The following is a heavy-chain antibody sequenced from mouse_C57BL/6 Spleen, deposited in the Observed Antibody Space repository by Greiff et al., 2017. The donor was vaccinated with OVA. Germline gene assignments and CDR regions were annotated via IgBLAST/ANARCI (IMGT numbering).Heavy chain of an antibody. CDR3: ASPRGIYYDYDGFDY. J-gene: IGHJ2*01. Sequence: EVQLQESGPELVKPGASVKISCKASGYSFTDYNMNWVKQSNGKSLEWIGVINPNYGTTSYNQKFKGKATLTVDQSSSTAYMQLNSLTSEDSAVYYCASPRGIYYDYDGFDYWGQGTTLTVSS. CDR1: GYSFTDYN. D-gene: IGHD2-4*01. V-gene: IGHV1-39*01. CDR2: INPNYGTT.